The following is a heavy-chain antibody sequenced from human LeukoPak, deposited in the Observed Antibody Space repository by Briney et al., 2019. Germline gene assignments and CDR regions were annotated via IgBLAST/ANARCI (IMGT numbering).Heavy chain of an antibody. J-gene: IGHJ3*02. CDR1: GGTFSSYT. CDR3: ASSYYDSSGYYPGAFDI. D-gene: IGHD3-22*01. Sequence: ASVKVSCKASGGTFSSYTISWVRQAPGQGLEWMGRIIPILGIANYAQKFQGRVTITADKSTSTAYMELSSLGSEDTAVYYCASSYYDSSGYYPGAFDIWGQGTMVTVSS. CDR2: IIPILGIA. V-gene: IGHV1-69*02.